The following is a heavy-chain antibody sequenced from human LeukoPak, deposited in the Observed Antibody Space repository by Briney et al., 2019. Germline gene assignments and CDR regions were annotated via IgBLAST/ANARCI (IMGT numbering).Heavy chain of an antibody. J-gene: IGHJ4*02. D-gene: IGHD6-19*01. CDR1: GGSISNYY. CDR2: IYYSGST. Sequence: SETLSLTCTVSGGSISNYYWSWIPQPPGKGLECIGYIYYSGSTNYNPSLKSRVTMSVDTSKNQFSLRLSSVTAADTAVYYCARLTSSSGLFVLDYWGQGTLVTVSS. V-gene: IGHV4-59*08. CDR3: ARLTSSSGLFVLDY.